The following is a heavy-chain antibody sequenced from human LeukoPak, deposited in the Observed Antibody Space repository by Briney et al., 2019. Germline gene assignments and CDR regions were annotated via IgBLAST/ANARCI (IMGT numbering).Heavy chain of an antibody. V-gene: IGHV3-11*01. CDR2: ISSSGSTI. Sequence: GGSLRLSCAASGFTFSDYYMTWIRQAPGKGLEWVSKISSSGSTIYYADTVKGRFTISRDNAKNSLYLQMNSLRAEDTAVYYCARQREMTTIFTALGYWGQGTLVTVSS. CDR3: ARQREMTTIFTALGY. J-gene: IGHJ4*02. CDR1: GFTFSDYY. D-gene: IGHD5-24*01.